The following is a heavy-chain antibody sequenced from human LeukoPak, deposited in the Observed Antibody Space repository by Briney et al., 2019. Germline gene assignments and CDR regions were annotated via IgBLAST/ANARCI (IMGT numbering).Heavy chain of an antibody. D-gene: IGHD1-26*01. J-gene: IGHJ6*03. CDR3: ARVRGSSGSYEYYRYMDV. CDR1: GGSISSSSYY. CDR2: IYTSGST. V-gene: IGHV4-61*02. Sequence: SETLSLTCTVSGGSISSSSYYWGWIRQPAGKGLEWIGRIYTSGSTNYNPSLKSRVTMSVDTSKKQFSLKLSSVTAADTAVYYCARVRGSSGSYEYYRYMDVWGKGATVTISS.